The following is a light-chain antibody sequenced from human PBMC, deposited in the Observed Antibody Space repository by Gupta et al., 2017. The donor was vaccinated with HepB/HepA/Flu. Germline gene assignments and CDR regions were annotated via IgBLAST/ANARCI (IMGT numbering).Light chain of an antibody. CDR1: SSNIGSNY. Sequence: QSVLTQPPSASGTPGQRVTISCSGSSSNIGSNYVYWYQQLPGTAPKLLIYRNKQRPSGVPDRFSGSKSGTSAPLAISGLRSEDEADYYCAAWDDSLSGYVFGTGTKVTVL. V-gene: IGLV1-47*01. CDR3: AAWDDSLSGYV. J-gene: IGLJ1*01. CDR2: RNK.